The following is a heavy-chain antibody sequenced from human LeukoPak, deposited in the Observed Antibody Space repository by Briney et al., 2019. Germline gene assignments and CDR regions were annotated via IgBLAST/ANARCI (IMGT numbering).Heavy chain of an antibody. D-gene: IGHD5-18*01. J-gene: IGHJ3*02. CDR2: IGVGSGNT. CDR1: RFTFISSG. V-gene: IGHV1-58*02. CDR3: AAPRRGPHTLMDPRDAFDI. Sequence: GASVKVSCKASRFTFISSGMQWVRQARGQRLEWIGWIGVGSGNTNYAQKFQERVTITRDMSTSTAYMELSSLRSEDTAVYYCAAPRRGPHTLMDPRDAFDIWGQGTMVTVSS.